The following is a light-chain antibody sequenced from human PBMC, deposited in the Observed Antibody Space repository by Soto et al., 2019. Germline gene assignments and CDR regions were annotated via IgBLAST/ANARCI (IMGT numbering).Light chain of an antibody. Sequence: QSALTQPPSASGSPGXSVTISCTGTSSDVGAYNYVSWYQQHAGKAPKLVIYEVTKRPSGVPDRFSGSKSANTASLTVSGLQAEDEADYYCSSFASSNTWVFGGGTKVTVL. CDR2: EVT. CDR3: SSFASSNTWV. V-gene: IGLV2-8*01. CDR1: SSDVGAYNY. J-gene: IGLJ3*02.